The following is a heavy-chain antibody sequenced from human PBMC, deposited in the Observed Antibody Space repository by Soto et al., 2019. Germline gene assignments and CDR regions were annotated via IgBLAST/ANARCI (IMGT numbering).Heavy chain of an antibody. V-gene: IGHV3-30*18. CDR1: GFTFSTYG. Sequence: QVQLVESGGGVFQPGRSLRLSCAASGFTFSTYGMHWVRQAPVKGLEWVAAMSDDGTKQYYVDSVKGRFTISRDNSRNTLVLQLNSLGEGDTAGDYWSKEYGSTWIDPWGQGTPVTVSS. J-gene: IGHJ5*02. CDR3: SKEYGSTWIDP. D-gene: IGHD6-13*01. CDR2: MSDDGTKQ.